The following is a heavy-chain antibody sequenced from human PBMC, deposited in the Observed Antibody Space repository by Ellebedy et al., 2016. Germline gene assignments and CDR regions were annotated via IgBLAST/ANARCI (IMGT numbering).Heavy chain of an antibody. CDR3: AVDVAGALALFDY. J-gene: IGHJ4*02. D-gene: IGHD1-26*01. CDR2: IRSKADSYAT. Sequence: GGSLRLSCAASGFTFSGSTMHWVRQASGKGLEWVGRIRSKADSYATIYHESVTGRFVISRDDSRNTAYLQMNSLRTEDTAVYFCAVDVAGALALFDYWGQGTLVTVSS. CDR1: GFTFSGST. V-gene: IGHV3-73*01.